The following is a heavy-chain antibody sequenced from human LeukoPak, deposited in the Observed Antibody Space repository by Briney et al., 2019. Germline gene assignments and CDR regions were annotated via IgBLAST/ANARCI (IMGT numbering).Heavy chain of an antibody. J-gene: IGHJ5*02. CDR2: INPNSGGT. Sequence: AASVKVSCKTSGYSFTDYYMLWVRQAPGQGLEWMGLINPNSGGTSSAQKFQGRVTMTRDTSITTVYMEVSWLTSDDTAIYYCARADRLDGGPYLIGPWGQGTLVTVSS. D-gene: IGHD2-21*01. CDR3: ARADRLDGGPYLIGP. V-gene: IGHV1-2*02. CDR1: GYSFTDYY.